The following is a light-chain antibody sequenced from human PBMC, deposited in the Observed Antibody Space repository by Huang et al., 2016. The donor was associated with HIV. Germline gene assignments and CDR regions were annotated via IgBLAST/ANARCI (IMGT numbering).Light chain of an antibody. CDR1: QTVDMY. V-gene: IGKV1-39*01. CDR2: AES. Sequence: DIQMTQSPSSLSASIGDRVTMSCRASQTVDMYLNWYQQTPGRAPKLLIYAESNLQSDVPSRFSGTGSGTNFTLTISSLQPEDFVIYFCQQTYNVPRTFGQGTALEIK. J-gene: IGKJ2*01. CDR3: QQTYNVPRT.